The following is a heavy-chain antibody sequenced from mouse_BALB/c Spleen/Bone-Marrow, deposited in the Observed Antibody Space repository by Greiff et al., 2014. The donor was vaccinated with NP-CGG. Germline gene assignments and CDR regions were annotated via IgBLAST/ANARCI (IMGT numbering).Heavy chain of an antibody. CDR2: INPYNDGT. V-gene: IGHV1-14*01. CDR1: GYTFTSYV. Sequence: EVHLVESGPELVKPGASVKMSCKASGYTFTSYVMHWVKQKPGQGLEWIGYINPYNDGTKYNEKFKGKATLTSDKSSSTAYMELSSLTSEDSAVYYCARKVWYCAMDYWGQGTSVTVSS. J-gene: IGHJ4*01. D-gene: IGHD2-10*02. CDR3: ARKVWYCAMDY.